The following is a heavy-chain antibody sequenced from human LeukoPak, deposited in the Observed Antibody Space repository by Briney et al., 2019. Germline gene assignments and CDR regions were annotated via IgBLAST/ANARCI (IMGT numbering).Heavy chain of an antibody. CDR1: GFTFSSSA. Sequence: PGRSLRLSCAASGFTFSSSAMHWVRQAPDKGLEWVAVVSYDGSNKYYADSVKGRFTISRDNSKNTLYLQMNSLRAEDTAVYYCAKDDRNVRRIRSIWAELDYWGQGTLVTVSS. CDR2: VSYDGSNK. J-gene: IGHJ4*02. D-gene: IGHD3-22*01. CDR3: AKDDRNVRRIRSIWAELDY. V-gene: IGHV3-30-3*01.